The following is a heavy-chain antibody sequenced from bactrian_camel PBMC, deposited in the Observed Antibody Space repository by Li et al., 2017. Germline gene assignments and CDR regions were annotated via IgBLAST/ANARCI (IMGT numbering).Heavy chain of an antibody. CDR3: ATDWRGGAAADDWDH. V-gene: IGHV3S53*01. J-gene: IGHJ4*01. D-gene: IGHD1*01. CDR1: GFTFSLCG. CDR2: ITSGGTT. Sequence: HVQLVESGGGLVQPGGSLRPSCAASGFTFSLCGMGWYRQAAREPRELVSTITSGGTTWYADSVKGRFTISRDNAKNTLSLQLNSLKTEDTAMYYCATDWRGGAAADDWDHWGQGTQVTVS.